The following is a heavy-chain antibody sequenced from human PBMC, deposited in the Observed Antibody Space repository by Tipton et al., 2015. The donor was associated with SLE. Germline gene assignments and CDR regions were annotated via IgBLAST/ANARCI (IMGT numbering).Heavy chain of an antibody. J-gene: IGHJ6*02. CDR3: ARVTEFWSGYHDPYYHYSMEV. Sequence: GLVKPSETLSLTCAVSNYSISSGYHWGWIRQPPGKGLEWIGNIYHSGSTYYNPSLESRVTISVDTPKNQFSLNLTSVTAADTAVYYCARVTEFWSGYHDPYYHYSMEVWGQGTTVTASS. V-gene: IGHV4-38-2*01. D-gene: IGHD3-3*01. CDR1: NYSISSGYH. CDR2: IYHSGST.